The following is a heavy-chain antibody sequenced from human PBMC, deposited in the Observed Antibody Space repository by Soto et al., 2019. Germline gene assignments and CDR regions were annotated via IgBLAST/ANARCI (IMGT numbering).Heavy chain of an antibody. D-gene: IGHD5-12*01. CDR1: GGTFSSYA. J-gene: IGHJ6*02. CDR2: IIPIFGTA. V-gene: IGHV1-69*01. CDR3: ARAGFSGTYYYYYGMDV. Sequence: QVQLVQSGAEVKKPGSSVKVSCKASGGTFSSYAISWERQAPGQGLEWMGGIIPIFGTANYAQEFQGRVTITADESTSTAYMELSSLRSEDTAMYYCARAGFSGTYYYYYGMDVWGQGTTVTVSS.